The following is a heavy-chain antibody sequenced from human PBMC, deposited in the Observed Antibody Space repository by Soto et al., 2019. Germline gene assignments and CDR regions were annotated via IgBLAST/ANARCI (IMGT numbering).Heavy chain of an antibody. CDR2: IYYSGST. CDR1: GGSISSGCYY. CDR3: ARESAAGTYYFDY. V-gene: IGHV4-31*03. J-gene: IGHJ4*02. Sequence: SETLSLTCTVSGGSISSGCYYWSWIRQHPGKGLEWIGYIYYSGSTYYNPSLKSRVTISVDTSKNQFSLKLSSVTAADTAVYYCARESAAGTYYFDYWGQGTLVTVSS. D-gene: IGHD6-13*01.